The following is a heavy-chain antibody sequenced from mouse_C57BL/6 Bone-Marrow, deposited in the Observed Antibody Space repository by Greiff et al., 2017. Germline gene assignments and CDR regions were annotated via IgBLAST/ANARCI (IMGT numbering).Heavy chain of an antibody. CDR2: ISSGGSYT. CDR1: GFTFSSYG. CDR3: ASYYYGSSG. Sequence: DVMLVESGGDLVKPGGSLKLSCAASGFTFSSYGMSWVRQTPDKRLAWVATISSGGSYTYYPDSVKGRFTISRDNAKNTLYLQMSSLKSEDTAMYYCASYYYGSSGWGQGTLVTVSA. D-gene: IGHD1-1*01. V-gene: IGHV5-6*02. J-gene: IGHJ3*01.